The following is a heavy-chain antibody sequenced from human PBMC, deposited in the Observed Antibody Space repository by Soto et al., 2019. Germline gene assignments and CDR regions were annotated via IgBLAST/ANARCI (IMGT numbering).Heavy chain of an antibody. D-gene: IGHD2-15*01. Sequence: GGSLRLSCTASGFTFSSYWMHWVRQAPGKGLVWVSRINSDGSSTSYADSVKGRFTISRDNAKNTLYLQMNSLRAEDTAVYYCVRTSLVVAAATREDYWGQGTLVTVSS. J-gene: IGHJ4*02. CDR1: GFTFSSYW. CDR2: INSDGSST. V-gene: IGHV3-74*01. CDR3: VRTSLVVAAATREDY.